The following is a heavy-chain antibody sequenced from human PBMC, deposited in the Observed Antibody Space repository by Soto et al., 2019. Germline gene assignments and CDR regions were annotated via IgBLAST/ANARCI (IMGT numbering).Heavy chain of an antibody. V-gene: IGHV1-69*13. D-gene: IGHD6-6*01. J-gene: IGHJ5*02. CDR3: ARDGDARRPEYWFDP. Sequence: SVKVSCKASGGTFSSYAISWVRQAPGQGLEWMGGIIPIFGTANYAQKFQGRVTITADESTSTAYMELSSLRSEDTAVYYCARDGDARRPEYWFDPSGQGTLVTVPS. CDR1: GGTFSSYA. CDR2: IIPIFGTA.